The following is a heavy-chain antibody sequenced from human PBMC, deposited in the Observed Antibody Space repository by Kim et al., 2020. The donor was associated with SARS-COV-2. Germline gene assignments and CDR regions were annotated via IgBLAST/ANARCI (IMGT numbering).Heavy chain of an antibody. CDR2: INPSGGST. CDR1: GYTFTSYY. CDR3: ARDLRMITFGGVIALFDY. J-gene: IGHJ4*02. D-gene: IGHD3-16*02. Sequence: ASVKVSCKASGYTFTSYYMHWVRQAPGQGLEWMGIINPSGGSTSYAQKFQGRVTMTRDTSTSTVYMELSSLRSEDTAVYYCARDLRMITFGGVIALFDYWGQGTLVTVSS. V-gene: IGHV1-46*01.